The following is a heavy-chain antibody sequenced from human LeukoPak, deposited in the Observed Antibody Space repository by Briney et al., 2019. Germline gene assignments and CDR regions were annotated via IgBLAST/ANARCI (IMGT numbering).Heavy chain of an antibody. V-gene: IGHV4-39*07. CDR3: ARVRKSYGSVYMDV. CDR1: GGSISNTLYY. Sequence: SETLSLTCTVSGGSISNTLYYWAWIRQPPGKGLESIGSIYYSRSTYYSPSLKSRVTISVDTSKNQFSLKLTSVTAADTAVYYCARVRKSYGSVYMDVWGKGTTVTVSS. D-gene: IGHD3-10*01. J-gene: IGHJ6*03. CDR2: IYYSRST.